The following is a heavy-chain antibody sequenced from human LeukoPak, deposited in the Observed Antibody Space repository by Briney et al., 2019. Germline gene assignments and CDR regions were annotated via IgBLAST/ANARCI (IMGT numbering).Heavy chain of an antibody. D-gene: IGHD6-13*01. J-gene: IGHJ4*02. V-gene: IGHV3-23*01. CDR3: ASVRSWSFDY. Sequence: GGSLRLSCAASGFTFSSYAMGWVRQAPGKGLEWVSIISGSGDTTYYADSVKGRFTISRDNSKNTLYLQMNSLRADDTAVYSCASVRSWSFDYWGQGTLVTVSS. CDR2: ISGSGDTT. CDR1: GFTFSSYA.